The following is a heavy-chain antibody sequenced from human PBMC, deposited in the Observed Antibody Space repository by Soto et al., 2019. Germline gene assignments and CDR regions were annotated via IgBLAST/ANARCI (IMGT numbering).Heavy chain of an antibody. V-gene: IGHV4-30-2*01. CDR2: IYHSGST. CDR3: ARAMTTVTTIDY. J-gene: IGHJ4*02. CDR1: GGSISSGGYS. D-gene: IGHD4-17*01. Sequence: QLQLQESGSGLVKPSQTLSLTCAVSGGSISSGGYSWSWIRQPPGKGLEWIGYIYHSGSTYYNPSLKIRLTISVDRSKNQFSLKLSSVTAADTDVYYCARAMTTVTTIDYWGQGTLVTVSS.